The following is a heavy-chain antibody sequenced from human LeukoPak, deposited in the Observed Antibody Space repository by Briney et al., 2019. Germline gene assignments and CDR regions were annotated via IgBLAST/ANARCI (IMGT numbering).Heavy chain of an antibody. V-gene: IGHV1-24*01. CDR2: FDPEDGET. CDR3: AKDDRIADSFDY. Sequence: GASVKVSCKVSGYTLTELSMHWVRQAPGKGLEWMGGFDPEDGETIYAQKFQGRVTMTEDTSTDTAYMELSSLRSEDTAVYYCAKDDRIADSFDYWGQGTLVTVSS. CDR1: GYTLTELS. D-gene: IGHD6-13*01. J-gene: IGHJ4*02.